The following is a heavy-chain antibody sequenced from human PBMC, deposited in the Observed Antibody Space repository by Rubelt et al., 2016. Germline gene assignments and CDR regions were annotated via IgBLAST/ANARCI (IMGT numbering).Heavy chain of an antibody. V-gene: IGHV1-2*02. CDR3: ARGNSGYDYGLDY. CDR2: INPNSGGT. Sequence: QVQLVQSGAEVKKPGASVKVSCKASGYTFTSYDINWVRQATGQGLEWMGWINPNSGGTNYAQKFQGRVTMTRDTSVSTAYMELSRLTSDDTAVYYCARGNSGYDYGLDYWGQGTLVTVSS. D-gene: IGHD5-12*01. J-gene: IGHJ4*02. CDR1: GYTFTSYD.